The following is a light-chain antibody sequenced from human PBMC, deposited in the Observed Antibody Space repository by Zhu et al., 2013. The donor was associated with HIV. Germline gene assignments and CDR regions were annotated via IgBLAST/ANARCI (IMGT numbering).Light chain of an antibody. CDR2: GAS. CDR1: ESLNSH. V-gene: IGKV3-15*01. CDR3: QQYNNWPPIT. J-gene: IGKJ3*01. Sequence: EMVMTQSPVTLSVSPGETATLSCGASESLNSHVAWYQQKPGQAPRLLISGASTRATGIPARFSGDGSGTEFTLTISSLQSEDFAVYYCQQYNNWPPITFGPGTKVDLK.